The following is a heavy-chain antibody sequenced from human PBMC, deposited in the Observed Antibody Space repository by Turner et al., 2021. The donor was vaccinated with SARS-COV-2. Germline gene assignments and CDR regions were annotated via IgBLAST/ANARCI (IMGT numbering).Heavy chain of an antibody. CDR1: GFTISSYA. CDR2: ISYDGSNI. V-gene: IGHV3-30-3*01. D-gene: IGHD2-8*01. J-gene: IGHJ4*02. CDR3: ARATYLLGYCANGVCYPDY. Sequence: QVHLLASGGGVVEPGRSLRLSRSASGFTISSYAMHWVRQATGKGVGWVAFISYDGSNIYYADSVKGRFTISRDNSKNTLYLQKNSLRAEDTAVYYCARATYLLGYCANGVCYPDYWGQGTLVTVSS.